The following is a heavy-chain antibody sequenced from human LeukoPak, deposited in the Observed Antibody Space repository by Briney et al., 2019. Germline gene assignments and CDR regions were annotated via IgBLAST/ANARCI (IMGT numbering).Heavy chain of an antibody. D-gene: IGHD4-17*01. CDR3: ARITTVVY. CDR1: GGSISSYY. V-gene: IGHV4-59*06. Sequence: SETLSLTCTVSGGSISSYYWSWIRQPPGKGLEWIGYIYYSGSTYYNPSLKSRVTISVDTSKNQFSPKLSSVTAADTAVYYCARITTVVYWGQGTLVTVSS. CDR2: IYYSGST. J-gene: IGHJ4*02.